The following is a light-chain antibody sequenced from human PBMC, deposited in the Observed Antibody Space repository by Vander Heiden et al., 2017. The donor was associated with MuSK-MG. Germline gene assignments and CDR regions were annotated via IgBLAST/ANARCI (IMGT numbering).Light chain of an antibody. CDR2: DVS. CDR1: SSAVVGHNL. J-gene: IGLJ3*02. Sequence: QSALTQPASASGTPGQSITVSCTGTSSAVVGHNLVSWYQQHPGSAPQLVISDVSDRPYGVSNRFSGSKSGNTASLTISGRQTEDEADYHCVSYTSSDTWVFGGGTKVTVL. CDR3: VSYTSSDTWV. V-gene: IGLV2-14*01.